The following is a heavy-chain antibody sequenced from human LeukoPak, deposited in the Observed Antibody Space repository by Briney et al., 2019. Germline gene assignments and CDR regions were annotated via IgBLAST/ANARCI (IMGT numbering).Heavy chain of an antibody. V-gene: IGHV4-38-2*01. D-gene: IGHD4-11*01. J-gene: IGHJ6*03. Sequence: SETLSLTCAVSGYSISSGYYGGWIRQPPGKGLEWIGSIYHSGSTYYNPSLKSRVTISVDTSKNQFSLKLSSVTAADTAVYYCARLTVHYYYYMDVWGKGITVTVSS. CDR3: ARLTVHYYYYMDV. CDR1: GYSISSGYY. CDR2: IYHSGST.